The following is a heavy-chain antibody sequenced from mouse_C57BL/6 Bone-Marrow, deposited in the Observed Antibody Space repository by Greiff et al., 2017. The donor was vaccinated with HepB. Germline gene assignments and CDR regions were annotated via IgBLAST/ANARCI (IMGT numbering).Heavy chain of an antibody. V-gene: IGHV7-1*01. CDR2: SRNKANDYTT. CDR3: ARDAGDYDDGYAMDY. CDR1: GFTFSDFY. D-gene: IGHD2-4*01. Sequence: EVKLVESGGGLVQSGRSLRLSCATSGFTFSDFYMEWVRQAPGKGLEWIAASRNKANDYTTEYSASVKGRFIVSRDTSPSILYLQMNALRAEDTAIYYCARDAGDYDDGYAMDYGGQGTSVTVSS. J-gene: IGHJ4*01.